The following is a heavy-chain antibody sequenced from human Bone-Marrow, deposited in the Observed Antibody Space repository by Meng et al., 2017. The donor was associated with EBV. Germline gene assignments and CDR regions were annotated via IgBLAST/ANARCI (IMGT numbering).Heavy chain of an antibody. CDR2: IYHSGST. CDR1: GAFISSSNW. D-gene: IGHD3-16*01. J-gene: IGHJ5*02. Sequence: VHREVWGPGRVKPSGTLSSSSAASGAFISSSNWWSWVRQPPGKGLEWIGEIYHSGSTSYNPSLESRVTISVDKSKNQVSLKLSSVTAADTAVYYCAQRERWGLDPWGQGTLVTVSS. CDR3: AQRERWGLDP. V-gene: IGHV4-4*02.